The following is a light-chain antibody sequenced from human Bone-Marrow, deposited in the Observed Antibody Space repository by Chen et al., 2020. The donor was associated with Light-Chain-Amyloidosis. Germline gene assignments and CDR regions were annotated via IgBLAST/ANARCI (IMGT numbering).Light chain of an antibody. CDR2: DDS. CDR3: QVWDGSSDRSV. V-gene: IGLV3-21*02. J-gene: IGLJ3*02. Sequence: SYVLTQPSSVSGAQGQHPTLACGGNNIGTTSVHWYQHTPGPAPLLVIYDDSDRPSGLPERLSGSNSGNTATLTISRVEAGDEADYYCQVWDGSSDRSVFGGGTKLTVL. CDR1: NIGTTS.